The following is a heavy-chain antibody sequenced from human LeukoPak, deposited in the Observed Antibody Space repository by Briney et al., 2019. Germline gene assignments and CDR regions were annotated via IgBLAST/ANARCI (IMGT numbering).Heavy chain of an antibody. V-gene: IGHV4-31*03. D-gene: IGHD3-22*01. Sequence: SQTLSLTCTVSGGSISSGGYYWSWIRQHPGKGLEWIGYIYYSGSTYYNPSLKSRVTISVDTSKNQFSLKLSSVTAADTAVYYCARGYYDNDIYLDYWGQGTLVTVSS. CDR2: IYYSGST. CDR3: ARGYYDNDIYLDY. J-gene: IGHJ4*02. CDR1: GGSISSGGYY.